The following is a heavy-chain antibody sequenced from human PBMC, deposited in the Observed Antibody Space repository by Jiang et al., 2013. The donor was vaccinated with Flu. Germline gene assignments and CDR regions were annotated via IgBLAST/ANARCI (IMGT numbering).Heavy chain of an antibody. J-gene: IGHJ4*02. CDR2: ISFDGISK. V-gene: IGHV3-30*03. Sequence: QAGGPLRLSCAASEFTFSGYGIHWVRQAPGRGLEWVAVISFDGISKYYGDSVKGRFTVSRDNSKNTVFLQMNSLRTEDTAVYYCARDNFGRYDYWGQGTLVTVSS. D-gene: IGHD3/OR15-3a*01. CDR1: EFTFSGYG. CDR3: ARDNFGRYDY.